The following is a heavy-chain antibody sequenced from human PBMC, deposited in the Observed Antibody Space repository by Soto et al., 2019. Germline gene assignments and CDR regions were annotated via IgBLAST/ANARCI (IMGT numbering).Heavy chain of an antibody. Sequence: ASVKVSCKASGYTFTSYAMHWVRQAPGQRLEWMGWINAGNGNTKYSQKFQGRVTITRDTSASTAYMELSSLRSEDTAVYYCASDVLRLLEWSPTLNYWGQGTLVTVSS. J-gene: IGHJ4*02. V-gene: IGHV1-3*01. D-gene: IGHD3-3*01. CDR3: ASDVLRLLEWSPTLNY. CDR2: INAGNGNT. CDR1: GYTFTSYA.